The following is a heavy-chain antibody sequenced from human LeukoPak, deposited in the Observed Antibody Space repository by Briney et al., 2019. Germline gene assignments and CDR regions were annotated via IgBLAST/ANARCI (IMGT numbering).Heavy chain of an antibody. J-gene: IGHJ4*02. D-gene: IGHD5-18*01. V-gene: IGHV3-30*02. CDR2: IRYDGSNK. Sequence: GGSLRLSCAASGFTFSSYGMHWVRQAPGKGLEWVAFIRYDGSNKYYADSVKGRFTISRDNSKNTLYLQMNSLRAEDTAVYYCAKERNTAMVTIDYWGQGTLVTASS. CDR1: GFTFSSYG. CDR3: AKERNTAMVTIDY.